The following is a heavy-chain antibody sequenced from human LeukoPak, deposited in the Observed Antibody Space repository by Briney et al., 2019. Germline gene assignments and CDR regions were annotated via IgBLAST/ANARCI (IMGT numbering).Heavy chain of an antibody. CDR3: ARSPRVPESSSWFY. CDR2: INHSGST. V-gene: IGHV4-34*01. CDR1: GGSFSGYY. Sequence: PSETLSLTCAVYGGSFSGYYWSWIRQPPGKGLEWIGEINHSGSTNYNPSLKSRVTISVDTSKNQFSLKLSSVTAADTAVYYCARSPRVPESSSWFYWGQGTLVTVSS. D-gene: IGHD6-13*01. J-gene: IGHJ4*02.